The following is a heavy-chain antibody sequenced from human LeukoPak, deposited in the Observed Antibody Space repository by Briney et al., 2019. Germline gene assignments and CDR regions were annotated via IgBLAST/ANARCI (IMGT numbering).Heavy chain of an antibody. CDR3: ARDRAQYSSSWRDYYYYYGMDV. Sequence: GGSLRLSCAASGFTFSSYAMNWVRQAPGKGLEWVSYISSSSSTIYYADSVKGRFTISRDNAKNSLYLQMNSLRAEDTAVYYCARDRAQYSSSWRDYYYYYGMDVWGQGTTVTVSS. D-gene: IGHD6-13*01. J-gene: IGHJ6*02. CDR1: GFTFSSYA. V-gene: IGHV3-48*04. CDR2: ISSSSSTI.